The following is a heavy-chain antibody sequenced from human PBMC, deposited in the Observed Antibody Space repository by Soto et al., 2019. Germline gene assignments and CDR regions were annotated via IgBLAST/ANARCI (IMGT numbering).Heavy chain of an antibody. J-gene: IGHJ5*02. Sequence: QVQLVESGGGVVQPGRSLRLSCAASGFSFRTYGMHWVRQAPGKGLEWVAVISNDGNDRYYADSVEGRFTISRDNSKNSLYLQMSSPRAEDTALHSCTKYVHTTGWNLSFYPWGQGTLVIVSS. D-gene: IGHD6-19*01. V-gene: IGHV3-30*18. CDR1: GFSFRTYG. CDR3: TKYVHTTGWNLSFYP. CDR2: ISNDGNDR.